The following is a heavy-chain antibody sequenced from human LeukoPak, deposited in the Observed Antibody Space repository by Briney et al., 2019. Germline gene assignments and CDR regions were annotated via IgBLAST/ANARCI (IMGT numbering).Heavy chain of an antibody. D-gene: IGHD6-25*01. CDR1: GGSISTYY. CDR2: IYDSGST. CDR3: AGSCRYSGWNSWFDP. Sequence: SETLSLTCIVSGGSISTYYWSWIRQPPGKGLEWIGYIYDSGSTNYNPSVKSRVTMSVDTSKNQFSLNLNSVTAADTAVYYCAGSCRYSGWNSWFDPWGQGTLVIVSS. V-gene: IGHV4-59*08. J-gene: IGHJ5*02.